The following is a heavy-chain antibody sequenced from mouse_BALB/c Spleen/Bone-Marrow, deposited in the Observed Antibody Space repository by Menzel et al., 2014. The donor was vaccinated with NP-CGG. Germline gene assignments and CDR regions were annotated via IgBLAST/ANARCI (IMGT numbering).Heavy chain of an antibody. J-gene: IGHJ2*01. Sequence: VQLQQSGAELAGPGSSVKISCKASGYAFSVYWMNWVKQRPGQGLEWIGQIYPGDGDTNYNGKFKGRATLTADKSSNTAYMQLSSLTAEDSAVYFCARGGISVDYWGQGTTLPVSS. CDR3: ARGGISVDY. CDR2: IYPGDGDT. CDR1: GYAFSVYW. V-gene: IGHV1-80*01.